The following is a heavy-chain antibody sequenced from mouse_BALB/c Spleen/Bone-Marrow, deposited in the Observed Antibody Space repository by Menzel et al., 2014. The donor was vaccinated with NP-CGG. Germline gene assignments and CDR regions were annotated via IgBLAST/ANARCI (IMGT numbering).Heavy chain of an antibody. V-gene: IGHV5-4*02. CDR1: GFTFSDYY. Sequence: VQLQQSGGGLVQPGGSLKLSCAASGFTFSDYYMYWVHQTPEKRLEWVAIISDGGSYTFYPDSVKGRFTISRDNAKNSLYLQMSSLKSEDTAMYYCARDGDYSYAWFAYWGQGTLVTVSA. CDR2: ISDGGSYT. D-gene: IGHD2-12*01. CDR3: ARDGDYSYAWFAY. J-gene: IGHJ3*01.